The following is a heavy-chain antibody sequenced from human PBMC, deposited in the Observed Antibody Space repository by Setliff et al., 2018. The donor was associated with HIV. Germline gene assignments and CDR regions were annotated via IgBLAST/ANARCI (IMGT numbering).Heavy chain of an antibody. CDR3: ARGPRVSAAVVETPSAY. Sequence: SETLSLTCAVSGGSFSAYYWTWIRQSPHKGLEWVGEIDHTGRAYYNPSLTSRVTISVDTSKNRFSLDLSSVTAADTALYYCARGPRVSAAVVETPSAYWGHGTRVTVSS. CDR2: IDHTGRA. V-gene: IGHV4-34*01. CDR1: GGSFSAYY. J-gene: IGHJ4*03. D-gene: IGHD6-19*01.